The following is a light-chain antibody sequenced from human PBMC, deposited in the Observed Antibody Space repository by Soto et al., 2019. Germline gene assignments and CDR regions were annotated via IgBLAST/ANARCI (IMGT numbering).Light chain of an antibody. J-gene: IGKJ2*02. CDR3: QHYGSSPRT. CDR2: GAS. V-gene: IGKV3-20*01. Sequence: EIVLTQSPGTLSLSPGERATLSCRASQSVSSSYLAWYQQKPGQAPRLLISGASSRATGIPDRFSGSGSETDFTLTISRLEPEDFAVYYCQHYGSSPRTFGQGTKLEIK. CDR1: QSVSSSY.